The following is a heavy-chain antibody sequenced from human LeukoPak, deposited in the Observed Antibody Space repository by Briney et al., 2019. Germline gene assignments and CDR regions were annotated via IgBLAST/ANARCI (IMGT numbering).Heavy chain of an antibody. CDR2: ISSSGSTI. V-gene: IGHV3-48*01. Sequence: GGSLRLSCAASGFTFSSYSMNWVRQAPGKGLEWVSYISSSGSTIYYADSVKGRFTISRDNSRSTVDLQMNSLRVEDTGIYYCARDEIPSGTWGQGTMVIVSS. D-gene: IGHD6-25*01. CDR3: ARDEIPSGT. J-gene: IGHJ3*01. CDR1: GFTFSSYS.